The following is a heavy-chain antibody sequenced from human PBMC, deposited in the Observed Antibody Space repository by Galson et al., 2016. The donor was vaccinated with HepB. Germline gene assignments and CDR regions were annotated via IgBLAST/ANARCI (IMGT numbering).Heavy chain of an antibody. Sequence: YAISGDSVSTNTAAWNWIRQSPSRGLEWLGRTYYRSKWYNDYAVSVKSRITINPDTSKNQFSLQLNSVTPEDTAVYYCARSDRTHWPYFDYWGQGTLITVSS. V-gene: IGHV6-1*01. CDR2: TYYRSKWYN. D-gene: IGHD1-1*01. CDR3: ARSDRTHWPYFDY. CDR1: GDSVSTNTAA. J-gene: IGHJ4*02.